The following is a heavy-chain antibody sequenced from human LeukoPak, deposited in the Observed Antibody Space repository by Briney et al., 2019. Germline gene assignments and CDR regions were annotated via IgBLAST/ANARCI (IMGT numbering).Heavy chain of an antibody. J-gene: IGHJ5*02. CDR3: ARHFMVRGVNWFDP. V-gene: IGHV4-59*01. CDR2: IYYSGST. Sequence: SETLSLTCTVSGGSISSYYWSWIRQPPGKGLEWIGYIYYSGSTNYNPSLKSRVTISVDTSKNQFSLKLSSVTAADTAAYYCARHFMVRGVNWFDPWGQGTLVTVSS. D-gene: IGHD3-10*01. CDR1: GGSISSYY.